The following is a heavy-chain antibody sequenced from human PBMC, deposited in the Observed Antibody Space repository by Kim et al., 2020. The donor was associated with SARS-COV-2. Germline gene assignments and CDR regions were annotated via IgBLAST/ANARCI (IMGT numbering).Heavy chain of an antibody. Sequence: GSLRLSCAASGFTFSSYEMNWVRQAPGKGLEWVSYISSSGSTIYYADSVKGRFTISRDNAKNSLYLQMNSLRAEDTAVYYCARQKGEYSGYDYVSSYYYGMDVWGKGPRSPSPQ. CDR3: ARQKGEYSGYDYVSSYYYGMDV. CDR1: GFTFSSYE. V-gene: IGHV3-48*03. CDR2: ISSSGSTI. D-gene: IGHD5-12*01. J-gene: IGHJ6*01.